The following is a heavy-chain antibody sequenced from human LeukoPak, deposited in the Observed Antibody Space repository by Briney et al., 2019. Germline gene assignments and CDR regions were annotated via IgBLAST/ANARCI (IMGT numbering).Heavy chain of an antibody. Sequence: SETLSLTCAVYGGSFSGYYWSWIRQPPGKGLEWIGRIYTSGSTNYNPSLKSRVTMSVDTSKNQFSLKLSSVTAADTAVYYCARSSGTALSKVGSSWFDPWGQGTLVTVSS. J-gene: IGHJ5*02. D-gene: IGHD1-1*01. CDR2: IYTSGST. V-gene: IGHV4-59*10. CDR1: GGSFSGYY. CDR3: ARSSGTALSKVGSSWFDP.